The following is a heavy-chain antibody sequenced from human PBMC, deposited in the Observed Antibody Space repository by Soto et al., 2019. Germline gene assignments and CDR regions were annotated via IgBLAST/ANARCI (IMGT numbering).Heavy chain of an antibody. D-gene: IGHD3-3*01. CDR3: ARGLPIFGGDDI. CDR1: GGSVSGGSYH. V-gene: IGHV4-61*01. J-gene: IGHJ3*02. CDR2: IYYTGST. Sequence: QVQLQESGPGLVKPSETLSLTCTVSGGSVSGGSYHWSWIRQPPGKRLEWIGYIYYTGSTKYNPSLKSRVTISIDRSKNQVSLTVSSVTAADTALYYCARGLPIFGGDDIWGRGTMVTVSS.